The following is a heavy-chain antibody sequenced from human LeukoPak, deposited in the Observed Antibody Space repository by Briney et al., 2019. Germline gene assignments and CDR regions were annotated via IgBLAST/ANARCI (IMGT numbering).Heavy chain of an antibody. CDR1: GGSISSYY. V-gene: IGHV4-59*01. Sequence: SETLSLTSTVSGGSISSYYWSWIRQPPGKGLEWIGYIYYSGSTNYNPSLKSRVTISVDTSKNQFSLKLSSVTAADTAVYYCARDPANWGLRYFDLWGRGTLVTVSS. J-gene: IGHJ2*01. CDR2: IYYSGST. D-gene: IGHD7-27*01. CDR3: ARDPANWGLRYFDL.